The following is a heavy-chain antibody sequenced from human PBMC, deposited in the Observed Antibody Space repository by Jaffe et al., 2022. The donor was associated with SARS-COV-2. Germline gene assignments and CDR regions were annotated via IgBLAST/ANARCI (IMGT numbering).Heavy chain of an antibody. V-gene: IGHV3-30-3*01. CDR1: GFTFSSYA. CDR2: ISYDGSNK. D-gene: IGHD6-13*01. J-gene: IGHJ6*02. CDR3: ARGSSSWYDLVPLYYYYGMDV. Sequence: QVQLVESGGGVVQPGRSLRLSCAASGFTFSSYAMHWVRQAPGKGLEWVAVISYDGSNKYYADSVKGRFTISRDNSKNTLYLQMNSLRAEDTAVYYCARGSSSWYDLVPLYYYYGMDVWGQGTTVTVSS.